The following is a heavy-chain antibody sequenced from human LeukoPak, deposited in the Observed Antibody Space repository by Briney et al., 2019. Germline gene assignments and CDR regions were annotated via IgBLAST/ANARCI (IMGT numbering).Heavy chain of an antibody. J-gene: IGHJ4*02. V-gene: IGHV3-30-3*01. CDR1: GFTFSSYA. CDR3: ARLLDYYDSSGYYY. CDR2: ISYDGSNK. Sequence: GRSPRLSCAASGFTFSSYAMHWVRQAPGKGLEWVAVISYDGSNKYYADSVKGRFTISRDNSKNTLYLQMNSLRAEDTAVYYCARLLDYYDSSGYYYWGQGTLVTVSS. D-gene: IGHD3-22*01.